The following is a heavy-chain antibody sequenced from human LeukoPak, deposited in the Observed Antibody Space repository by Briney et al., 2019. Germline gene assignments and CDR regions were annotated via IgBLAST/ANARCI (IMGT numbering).Heavy chain of an antibody. J-gene: IGHJ4*02. CDR1: GFTFSSYS. V-gene: IGHV3-48*01. D-gene: IGHD7-27*01. CDR2: ISSSSNTI. CDR3: ARHRNWDFDY. Sequence: AGGSLRLSCAASGFTFSSYSMSWVRQAPGKGLEWVSYISSSSNTIYYADSVKGRFTISRDNAKNSLYLHMDSLRAEDTAVYYCARHRNWDFDYWGQGTLVTVSS.